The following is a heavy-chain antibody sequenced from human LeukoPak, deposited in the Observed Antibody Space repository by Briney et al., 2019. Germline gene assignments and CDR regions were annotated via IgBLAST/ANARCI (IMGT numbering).Heavy chain of an antibody. CDR2: ISPDGNSA. Sequence: GGSLRLSCAASGFTFNRYWMHWVRQAPGKGLVWVSRISPDGNSATYADSVKGRFTISRDNAKNTLYLQMNSLRAEDSAVYYCAKGGGRPLDDAFDIWGQGTMVTVSP. J-gene: IGHJ3*02. CDR3: AKGGGRPLDDAFDI. V-gene: IGHV3-74*03. CDR1: GFTFNRYW.